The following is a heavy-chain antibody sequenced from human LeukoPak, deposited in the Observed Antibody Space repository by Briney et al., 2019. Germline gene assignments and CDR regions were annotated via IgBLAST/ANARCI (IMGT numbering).Heavy chain of an antibody. D-gene: IGHD2-21*01. J-gene: IGHJ4*02. V-gene: IGHV3-23*01. CDR3: AKIDCVPSSCDEFDY. CDR2: ISGSDGRT. CDR1: GFSFSSFA. Sequence: GGSLRLSCAASGFSFSSFAMTWVRQAPGKGLEWISAISGSDGRTFYAGSVKGRFTISRDNSKNTLSLQMNSLRAEDTAVYYCAKIDCVPSSCDEFDYWGQGTLVTVSS.